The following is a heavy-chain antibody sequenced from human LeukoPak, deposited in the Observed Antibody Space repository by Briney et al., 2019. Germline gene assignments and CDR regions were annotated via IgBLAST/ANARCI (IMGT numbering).Heavy chain of an antibody. V-gene: IGHV3-49*03. CDR1: GFTFGDYA. J-gene: IGHJ6*02. D-gene: IGHD3-10*01. CDR3: TRDGSKHGSGSYHPPYYGMDV. CDR2: IRSKAYGGTT. Sequence: GGSLRLSCTASGFTFGDYAMSWFHQAPGKGLEWVGFIRSKAYGGTTEYAASVKGRFTISRDDSKSIAYLQMNSLKTEDTAVYYCTRDGSKHGSGSYHPPYYGMDVRGQGTTVTVSS.